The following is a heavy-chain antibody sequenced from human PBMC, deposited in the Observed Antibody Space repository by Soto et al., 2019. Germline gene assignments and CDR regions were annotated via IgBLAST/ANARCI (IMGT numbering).Heavy chain of an antibody. Sequence: QVQLVESGGGVVQPGRSLRLSCAASGFTFSSYGMHWVRQAPGKGLEWVAVISYDGSDKYYADSVKGRFTISRDNSNNTLYLQMDSLRAEDTAVYYCAKVVVVATTYFQHLGQGTLVTVSS. V-gene: IGHV3-30*18. CDR1: GFTFSSYG. D-gene: IGHD2-15*01. J-gene: IGHJ1*01. CDR2: ISYDGSDK. CDR3: AKVVVVATTYFQH.